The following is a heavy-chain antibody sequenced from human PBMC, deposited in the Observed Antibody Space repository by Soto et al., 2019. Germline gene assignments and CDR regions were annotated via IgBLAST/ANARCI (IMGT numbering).Heavy chain of an antibody. CDR2: ISPYTGNT. V-gene: IGHV1-18*01. CDR1: GYIFVNYG. Sequence: QVQLVQSGDEVKKPGASVKVSCKASGYIFVNYGIAWVRQAPGQGLGWIGWISPYTGNTHAATKVQGRLSMTTDTSTSTAYMDLGSLTSDDTAVYYCVMVDNYVTPTPQDVWGQGTTVTVSS. D-gene: IGHD3-16*01. CDR3: VMVDNYVTPTPQDV. J-gene: IGHJ6*02.